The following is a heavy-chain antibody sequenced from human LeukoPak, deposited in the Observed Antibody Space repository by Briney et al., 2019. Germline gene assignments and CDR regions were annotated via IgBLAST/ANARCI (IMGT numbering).Heavy chain of an antibody. Sequence: PSETLSLTCSVSGDSVSTSHWSWIRQPPGKGLEWIGYIYYSGSTNYNPSLKSRVTISVDTSKNQFSLKLSSVTAADTAVYYCARGGWYFGLWGRGTLVTVSS. CDR2: IYYSGST. CDR1: GDSVSTSH. CDR3: ARGGWYFGL. J-gene: IGHJ2*01. V-gene: IGHV4-59*02.